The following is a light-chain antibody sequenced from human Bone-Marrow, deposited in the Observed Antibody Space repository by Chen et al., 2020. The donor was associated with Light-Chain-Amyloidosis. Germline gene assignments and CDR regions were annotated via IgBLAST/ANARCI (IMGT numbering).Light chain of an antibody. CDR2: WAS. CDR3: QQYYSTPLT. J-gene: IGKJ4*01. CDR1: QSVLYSPYNKNY. V-gene: IGKV4-1*01. Sequence: DIVMTQSPDSLAVSLGERATINCKSSQSVLYSPYNKNYLVWYQQKPGQPPKPLIYWASTRESGVPDRFHGSGSGTDFTLTISSLQAEDVSVYYCQQYYSTPLTFGGGTKVEL.